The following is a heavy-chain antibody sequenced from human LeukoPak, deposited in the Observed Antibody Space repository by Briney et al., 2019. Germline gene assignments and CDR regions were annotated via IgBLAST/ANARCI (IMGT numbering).Heavy chain of an antibody. J-gene: IGHJ6*03. Sequence: PGGPLRLSCEASGFIFSDYYMAWIRQAPGKGLEWISTIKGTGLTTYYADSLKGRVTISRDNSKNTLYLQMNSLRAEDTAVYYCARDGSRAYYYYYMDVWGKGTTVTVSS. CDR1: GFIFSDYY. CDR2: IKGTGLTT. CDR3: ARDGSRAYYYYYMDV. V-gene: IGHV3-11*04.